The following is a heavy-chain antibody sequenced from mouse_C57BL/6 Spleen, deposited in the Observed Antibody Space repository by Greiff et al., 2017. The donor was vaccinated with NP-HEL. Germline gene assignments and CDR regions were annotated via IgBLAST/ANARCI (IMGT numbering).Heavy chain of an antibody. J-gene: IGHJ1*03. Sequence: VQLQQSGGGLVKPGGSLKLSCAASGFTFSSYAMSWVRQTPEKRLEWVATISDGGSYTYYPDNVKGRFTISRDNAKNNLYLQMSHLKSEDTAMYYCARLYGNYWYFDVWGTGTTVTVSS. CDR3: ARLYGNYWYFDV. CDR2: ISDGGSYT. D-gene: IGHD2-1*01. V-gene: IGHV5-4*01. CDR1: GFTFSSYA.